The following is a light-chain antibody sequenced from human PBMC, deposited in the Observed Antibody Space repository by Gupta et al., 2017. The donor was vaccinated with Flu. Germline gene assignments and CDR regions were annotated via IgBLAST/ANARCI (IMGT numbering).Light chain of an antibody. CDR3: CADAGSNNWV. CDR1: SSDVGRYDI. CDR2: EGS. Sequence: MTISSNGTSSDVGRYDIGVWDHPDPSKAHNLMIYEGSKRAAVVANRFSGSKSGNTASLTISELKAEDDAEYYCCADAGSNNWVFGGGTKLTVL. J-gene: IGLJ3*02. V-gene: IGLV2-23*01.